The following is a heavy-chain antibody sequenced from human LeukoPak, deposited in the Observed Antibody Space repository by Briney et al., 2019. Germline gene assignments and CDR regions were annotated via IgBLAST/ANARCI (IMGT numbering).Heavy chain of an antibody. J-gene: IGHJ4*02. V-gene: IGHV1-69*13. CDR1: GGTFSSYA. Sequence: SVKVFCKASGGTFSSYAISWVRQAPGQGLELMGGLLPIFGTANYAQKFQGRVTITADESTSTAYMELSSLRSEDTAVYYCAAYCSSTSCQLSFDYWGQGTLVTVSS. D-gene: IGHD2-2*01. CDR3: AAYCSSTSCQLSFDY. CDR2: LLPIFGTA.